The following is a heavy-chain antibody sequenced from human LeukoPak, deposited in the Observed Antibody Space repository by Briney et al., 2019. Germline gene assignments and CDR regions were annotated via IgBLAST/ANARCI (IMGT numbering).Heavy chain of an antibody. CDR1: GFTFSSYS. V-gene: IGHV3-21*01. Sequence: GGSLRLSCAASGFTFSSYSMNWVRQAPGKGLEWVSSISSSSSYIYYADSVKGRFTISRDNAKNSLYLQMNSLRAEDTAVYYCAGVRGSGVLDYWGQGTLVTVSS. CDR3: AGVRGSGVLDY. D-gene: IGHD3-10*01. CDR2: ISSSSSYI. J-gene: IGHJ4*02.